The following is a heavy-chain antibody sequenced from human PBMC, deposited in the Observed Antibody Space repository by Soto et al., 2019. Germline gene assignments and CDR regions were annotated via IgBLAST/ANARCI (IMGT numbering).Heavy chain of an antibody. V-gene: IGHV1-18*01. CDR2: ISAYNGNT. J-gene: IGHJ4*02. D-gene: IGHD2-15*01. CDR3: ARGQGLGYCSGGSCYSGAGGYFDY. CDR1: GYTFTSYG. Sequence: QVQLVQSGDEVKKPGASVKVSCKASGYTFTSYGISWVRQAPGQGLEWMGWISAYNGNTNYAQKLQGRVTMTTDTATRTAYMELRSLRSDDTAVYYCARGQGLGYCSGGSCYSGAGGYFDYWGQGTLVTVSS.